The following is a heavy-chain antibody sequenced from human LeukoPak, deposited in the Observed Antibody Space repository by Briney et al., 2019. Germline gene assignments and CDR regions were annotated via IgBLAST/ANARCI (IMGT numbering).Heavy chain of an antibody. J-gene: IGHJ3*02. V-gene: IGHV4-38-2*02. CDR3: ARIAAVAARRAFDI. CDR1: GYSISSGYY. Sequence: PSETLSLTCTVSGYSISSGYYWGWIRQPPGKGLEWIGSIYHSGSTYYNPSLKSRVTISVDTSKNQFSLKLSSVTAADTAVYYCARIAAVAARRAFDIWGQGTMVTVSS. D-gene: IGHD6-19*01. CDR2: IYHSGST.